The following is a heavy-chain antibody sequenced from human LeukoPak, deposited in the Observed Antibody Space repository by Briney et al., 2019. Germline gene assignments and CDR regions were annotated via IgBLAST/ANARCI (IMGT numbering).Heavy chain of an antibody. CDR1: GFTFSSYA. D-gene: IGHD6-13*01. Sequence: GGSLRLSCAASGFTFSSYAMSWVRQAPGKGLEWVSTIGGGGESTYYADSVKGRFTISRDNSKNTVYLQMNSLRAEDTAVYYCARSQKQQLEVNWFDPWGQGTLVTVSS. J-gene: IGHJ5*02. V-gene: IGHV3-23*01. CDR3: ARSQKQQLEVNWFDP. CDR2: IGGGGEST.